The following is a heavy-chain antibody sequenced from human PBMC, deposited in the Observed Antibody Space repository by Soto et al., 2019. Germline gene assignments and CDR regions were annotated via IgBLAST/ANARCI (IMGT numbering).Heavy chain of an antibody. Sequence: GGSLRLSCAASGFTFSSYGMRWFRQAPGKGLEWVAVISYDGSNKYYADSVKGRFTISRDNSKNTLYLQMNSLRAEDTAVYYCAKDLRYFDWSRLYYGMDVWGQGTTVTVSS. D-gene: IGHD3-9*01. CDR2: ISYDGSNK. J-gene: IGHJ6*02. CDR3: AKDLRYFDWSRLYYGMDV. V-gene: IGHV3-30*18. CDR1: GFTFSSYG.